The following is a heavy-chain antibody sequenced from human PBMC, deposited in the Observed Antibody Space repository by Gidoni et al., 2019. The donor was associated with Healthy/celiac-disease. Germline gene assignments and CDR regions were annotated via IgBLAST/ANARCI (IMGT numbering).Heavy chain of an antibody. D-gene: IGHD3-22*01. CDR2: IYYSGST. V-gene: IGHV4-59*08. Sequence: LVKPSETLSLTCTVSGGSISSYYWSWIRQPPGKGLEWIGYIYYSGSTNYNPSLKSRVTISVDTSKNQFSLKLSSVTAADTAVYYCARSYYYDTNDRYFDLWGRGTLVTVSS. J-gene: IGHJ2*01. CDR1: GGSISSYY. CDR3: ARSYYYDTNDRYFDL.